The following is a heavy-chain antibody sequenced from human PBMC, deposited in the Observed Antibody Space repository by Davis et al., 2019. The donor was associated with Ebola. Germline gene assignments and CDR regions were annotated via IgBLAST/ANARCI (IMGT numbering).Heavy chain of an antibody. V-gene: IGHV1-45*02. J-gene: IGHJ4*02. D-gene: IGHD1-20*01. CDR2: ITPFNGNT. CDR3: ARVGDNWNSDY. Sequence: SVKVSCKASGYTFTYRYLHWVRQAPGQALEWMGWITPFNGNTNYAQKFQDRVTITRDRSMSTAYMELSSLRSEDTAVYYCARVGDNWNSDYWGQGTLVTVSS. CDR1: GYTFTYRY.